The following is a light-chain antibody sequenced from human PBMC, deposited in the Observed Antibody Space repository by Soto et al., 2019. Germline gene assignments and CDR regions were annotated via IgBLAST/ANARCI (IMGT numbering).Light chain of an antibody. CDR1: QSVSSY. CDR2: AAS. Sequence: VLTQSPSPLSLSPGERATLSCRAHQSVSSYLAWHHQKPGQAPRLLIYAASTRATVIPARLSGSGSGTDFTLTISPLVPEAFAVYYCQHRSEWPVSFGQGTRLEIK. CDR3: QHRSEWPVS. V-gene: IGKV3-11*01. J-gene: IGKJ5*01.